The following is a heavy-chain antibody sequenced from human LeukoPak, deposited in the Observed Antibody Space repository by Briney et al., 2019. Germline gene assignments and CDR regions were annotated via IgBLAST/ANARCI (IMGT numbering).Heavy chain of an antibody. V-gene: IGHV4-34*01. CDR3: ARGCRYSYGPRYFDL. CDR2: INHSGST. J-gene: IGHJ2*01. CDR1: GGSFSGYY. D-gene: IGHD5-18*01. Sequence: SETLSLTCAVYGGSFSGYYWSWIRQPPGKGLEWIGEINHSGSTNYNPSLKSRVTISVDTSKNQFSLKLSSVTAPDTAVYYCARGCRYSYGPRYFDLWGRGTLVTVSS.